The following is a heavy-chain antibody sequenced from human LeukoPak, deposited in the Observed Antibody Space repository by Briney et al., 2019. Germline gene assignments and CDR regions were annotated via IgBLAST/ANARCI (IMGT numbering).Heavy chain of an antibody. J-gene: IGHJ4*02. Sequence: GRSLRLSCAASGFTFSSYGMHWVRQAPGKGLEWVAVIWYDGSNKYYADSVKGRFTISRDNSKNTLYLQMNSLRAEDTAVYYYARPRGGYGDYGHFDYWGQGTLVTVSS. CDR1: GFTFSSYG. V-gene: IGHV3-33*01. CDR3: ARPRGGYGDYGHFDY. CDR2: IWYDGSNK. D-gene: IGHD4-17*01.